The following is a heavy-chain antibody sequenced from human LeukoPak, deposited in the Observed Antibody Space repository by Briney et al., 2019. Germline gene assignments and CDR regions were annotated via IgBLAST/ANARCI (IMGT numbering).Heavy chain of an antibody. CDR3: VRHLGANTWMGNWFDP. CDR1: GGSFSGYY. CDR2: INHSGST. V-gene: IGHV4-34*01. Sequence: PSETLSLTCAVFGGSFSGYYWSWIRQPPGKGLEWIGEINHSGSTYYNPSLKSRVTISVDTSRNQFSLKLNSVTAADTAIYYCVRHLGANTWMGNWFDPWGQGTLVTVSS. D-gene: IGHD1-1*01. J-gene: IGHJ5*02.